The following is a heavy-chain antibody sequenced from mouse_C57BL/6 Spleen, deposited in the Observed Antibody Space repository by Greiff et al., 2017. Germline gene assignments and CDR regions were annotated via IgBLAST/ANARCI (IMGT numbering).Heavy chain of an antibody. D-gene: IGHD2-4*01. Sequence: DVKLVESGPGLVKPSQSLSLTCSVTGYSITSGYYWNWIRQFPGNKLEWMGYISYDGSNNYNPSLKNRISITRDTSKNQFFLKLNSVTTEDTATYYCGGGIYDYDYAMDYWGQGTSGTVSS. J-gene: IGHJ4*01. CDR1: GYSITSGYY. CDR2: ISYDGSN. V-gene: IGHV3-6*01. CDR3: GGGIYDYDYAMDY.